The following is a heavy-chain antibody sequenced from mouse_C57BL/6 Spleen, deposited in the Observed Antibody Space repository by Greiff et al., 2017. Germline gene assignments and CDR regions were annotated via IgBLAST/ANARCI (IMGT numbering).Heavy chain of an antibody. CDR1: GFTFSDYG. CDR2: ISSGSSTI. D-gene: IGHD1-1*01. Sequence: EVQGVESGGGLVKPGGSLKLSCAASGFTFSDYGMHWVRQAPEKGLEWVAYISSGSSTIYYADTVKGRFPISRDNAKNTLFLQMTSLRSEDTAMYYCATIITTVVADWYFDVWGTGTTVTVSS. CDR3: ATIITTVVADWYFDV. V-gene: IGHV5-17*01. J-gene: IGHJ1*03.